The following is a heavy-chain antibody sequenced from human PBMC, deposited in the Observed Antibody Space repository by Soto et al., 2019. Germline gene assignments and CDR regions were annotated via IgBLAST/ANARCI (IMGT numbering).Heavy chain of an antibody. CDR2: IHDSGTT. CDR3: ARGPYGGNFDY. Sequence: PGGGLRLSCTASGFSFSIYALGWVRQAPGKGLEWIGAIHDSGTTYYTPSLKSRVTISMDMSKNQFSLRLTSVTAADTAIYYCARGPYGGNFDYWGQGTPVTVSS. CDR1: GFSFSIYA. D-gene: IGHD4-17*01. V-gene: IGHV4-39*02. J-gene: IGHJ4*02.